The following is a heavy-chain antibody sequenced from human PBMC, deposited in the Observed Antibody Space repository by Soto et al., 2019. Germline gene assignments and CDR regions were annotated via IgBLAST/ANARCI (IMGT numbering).Heavy chain of an antibody. CDR2: MYHSGST. CDR1: GGSISSGGYS. V-gene: IGHV4-30-2*02. J-gene: IGHJ6*02. D-gene: IGHD5-12*01. CDR3: ARYKSNYYYGMDV. Sequence: PSETLSLTCTVSGGSISSGGYSWSWIRQPPGKGLEWIGYMYHSGSTYYNPSLKSRVTIPIDRSKNQFSLKLSSVTAADTSVYYCARYKSNYYYGMDVWGQGTTVTVS.